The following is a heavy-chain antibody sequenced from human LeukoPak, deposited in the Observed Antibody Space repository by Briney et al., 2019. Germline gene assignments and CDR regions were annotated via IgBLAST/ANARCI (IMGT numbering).Heavy chain of an antibody. J-gene: IGHJ4*02. D-gene: IGHD3-16*02. CDR1: GYTFTGYY. CDR3: ARDDYVWGSYRWKDY. Sequence: ASVKVSCKASGYTFTGYYMHWVRQAPGQGLEWMGRINPNSGGTNYAQKFQGRVTMTRDTSISTAYMELSRLRSDDTAVYYCARDDYVWGSYRWKDYWGQGTLVTVSS. CDR2: INPNSGGT. V-gene: IGHV1-2*06.